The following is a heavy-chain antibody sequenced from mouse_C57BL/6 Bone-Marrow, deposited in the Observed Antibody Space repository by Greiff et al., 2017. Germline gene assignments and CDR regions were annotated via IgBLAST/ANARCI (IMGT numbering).Heavy chain of an antibody. D-gene: IGHD4-1*01. CDR1: GYSITSGYY. Sequence: EVQLQESGPGLVKPSQSLSLTCSVTGYSITSGYYWNWIRQFPGNKLEWMGYISYDGSNNYNPSLKNRISITRDTSKNQFFLKLNSVTTEDTATYYCARVDWVLYYYAMDYWGQGTSVTVSS. J-gene: IGHJ4*01. CDR2: ISYDGSN. CDR3: ARVDWVLYYYAMDY. V-gene: IGHV3-6*01.